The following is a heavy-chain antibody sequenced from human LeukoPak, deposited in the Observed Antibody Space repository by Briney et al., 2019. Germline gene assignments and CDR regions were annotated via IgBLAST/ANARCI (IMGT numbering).Heavy chain of an antibody. CDR1: GFTFSSFA. D-gene: IGHD2-8*02. CDR2: FDGNGPNT. V-gene: IGHV3-23*01. Sequence: GGSLRLSCAASGFTFSSFAMTWVRQAPGKGLEWVSGFDGNGPNTYYADSVKGRWTISRDNSRNTLYLEMNSLRPEDTAIYYCAKPRTTGLGWGQFDYWGQGSLVTVSS. CDR3: AKPRTTGLGWGQFDY. J-gene: IGHJ4*02.